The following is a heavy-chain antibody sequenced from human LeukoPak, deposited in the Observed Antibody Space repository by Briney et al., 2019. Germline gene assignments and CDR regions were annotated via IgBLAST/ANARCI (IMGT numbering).Heavy chain of an antibody. D-gene: IGHD1-26*01. V-gene: IGHV1-2*02. CDR3: ARASASHSGSYYAMFDP. Sequence: ASVKVSCKASGYTFTSYYMHWVRQAPGQGLEWMGWINPNSGGTNYAQKFQGRVTMTRDTSTSTAYMELRSLRSDDTAVYYCARASASHSGSYYAMFDPWGQGTLVTVSS. CDR1: GYTFTSYY. J-gene: IGHJ5*02. CDR2: INPNSGGT.